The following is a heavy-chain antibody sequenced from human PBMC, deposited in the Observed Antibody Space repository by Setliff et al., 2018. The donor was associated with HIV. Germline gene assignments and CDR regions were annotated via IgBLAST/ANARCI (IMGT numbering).Heavy chain of an antibody. CDR2: INPNSGGT. V-gene: IGHV1-2*04. CDR3: AREGDYYDSRGPQRFFQH. CDR1: GYTFTGYY. Sequence: ASVKVSCKASGYTFTGYYMHWVRQAPGQGLEWMGWINPNSGGTNYAQKFQGWVTMTRDTSISTAYMELSRRRSDDTAVYYCAREGDYYDSRGPQRFFQHWGQGTVVTVSS. D-gene: IGHD3-22*01. J-gene: IGHJ1*01.